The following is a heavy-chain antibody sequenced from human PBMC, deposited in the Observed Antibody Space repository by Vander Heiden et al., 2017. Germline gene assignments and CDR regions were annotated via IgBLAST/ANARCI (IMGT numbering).Heavy chain of an antibody. CDR2: ISYDGSNK. CDR1: GFTFGGCG. Sequence: VQLVESGGGVVPPGRTLSLSCAASGFTFGGCGMSWVRQARGKGLEWGAVISYDGSNKYHGDSVKGRFTISRDNSKNTLSLQMNSLRAEDTGVYYCAKDRGWSITGTADYWGQGTLVTVSS. J-gene: IGHJ4*02. D-gene: IGHD1-20*01. CDR3: AKDRGWSITGTADY. V-gene: IGHV3-30*18.